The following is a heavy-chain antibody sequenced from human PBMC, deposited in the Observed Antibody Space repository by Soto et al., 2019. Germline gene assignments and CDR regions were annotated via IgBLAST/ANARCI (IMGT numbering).Heavy chain of an antibody. CDR2: IRSKANSYAT. V-gene: IGHV3-73*02. CDR3: TRGIPMTTVTTFARGGTDV. J-gene: IGHJ6*02. CDR1: AFTFSGSA. Sequence: EVQLVESGGGLVQPGGSLKLSCAASAFTFSGSAMHWVRQASGKGLEWVGHIRSKANSYATAYAASVKGRFTISRDDSKNTAYLQMNSLKTEDTAVYYCTRGIPMTTVTTFARGGTDVWGQGTTVTVSS. D-gene: IGHD4-4*01.